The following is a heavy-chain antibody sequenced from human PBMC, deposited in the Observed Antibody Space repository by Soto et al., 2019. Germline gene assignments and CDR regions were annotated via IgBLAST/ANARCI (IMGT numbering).Heavy chain of an antibody. J-gene: IGHJ4*02. V-gene: IGHV4-30-2*01. Sequence: QLQLQESGSGLVKPSQTLSLTCAVSGGSISSGGYSWSWIRQPPGKGLEWIGYIYHSGSTYYNPSLMSRVTISVDRSKNQFSLKLSSVTAAHTAVYYCAAGGGLPRYYWGQGTLVTVSS. CDR1: GGSISSGGYS. CDR2: IYHSGST. D-gene: IGHD5-12*01. CDR3: AAGGGLPRYY.